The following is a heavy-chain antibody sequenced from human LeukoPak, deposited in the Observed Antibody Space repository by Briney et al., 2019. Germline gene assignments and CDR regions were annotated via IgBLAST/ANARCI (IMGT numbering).Heavy chain of an antibody. CDR3: AYAGYSSGWSLRVYYFDY. Sequence: ASVNVSCKASGGTFSSYAISWVRQAPGQGLEWMGGIIPIFGTANYAQKFQGRVTITADESTSTAYMELSSLRSEDTAVYYCAYAGYSSGWSLRVYYFDYWGQGTLVTVSS. V-gene: IGHV1-69*13. J-gene: IGHJ4*02. CDR1: GGTFSSYA. CDR2: IIPIFGTA. D-gene: IGHD6-19*01.